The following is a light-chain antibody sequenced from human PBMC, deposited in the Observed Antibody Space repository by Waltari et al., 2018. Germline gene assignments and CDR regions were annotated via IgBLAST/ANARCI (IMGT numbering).Light chain of an antibody. V-gene: IGKV4-1*01. CDR2: WAS. CDR1: QSLLFSSNNKNY. Sequence: DIVMTQSPDSLAVSLGDRATINCKSSQSLLFSSNNKNYLAWYQQKPGQPPKLLIYWASIRESGVPDRFSGSGSGTDCTRTISSLQAEDVAVYYCQQYDTTPLTFGGGTKVEIK. J-gene: IGKJ4*01. CDR3: QQYDTTPLT.